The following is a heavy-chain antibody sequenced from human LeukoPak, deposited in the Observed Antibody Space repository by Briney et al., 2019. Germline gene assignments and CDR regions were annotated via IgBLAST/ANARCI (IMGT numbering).Heavy chain of an antibody. CDR2: ISGSGGST. CDR1: GFTFSSYA. J-gene: IGHJ6*02. Sequence: GGSLRLSCAASGFTFSSYAMSWVRQAPGKGLEWVSAISGSGGSTYYADSVKGRFTISRDNSKNTLYLQMNSLRAEDTAVYYCAKDAIVAVPAATTQYHYYYYGMDVWGQGTTVTVSS. CDR3: AKDAIVAVPAATTQYHYYYYGMDV. D-gene: IGHD2-2*01. V-gene: IGHV3-23*01.